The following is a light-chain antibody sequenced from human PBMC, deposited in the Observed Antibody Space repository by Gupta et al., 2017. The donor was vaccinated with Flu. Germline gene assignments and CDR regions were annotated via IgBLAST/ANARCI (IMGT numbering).Light chain of an antibody. CDR2: EVS. J-gene: IGLJ1*01. Sequence: SMGVSAYHDVPWSQHPPGKTPSLMVYEVSHRPSGVSNRFSGSKSGNSASLTLSVLQTEDESDYYCISYTTSSTYVFGTGTKVTVL. CDR1: SMGVSAYHD. CDR3: ISYTTSSTYV. V-gene: IGLV2-14*01.